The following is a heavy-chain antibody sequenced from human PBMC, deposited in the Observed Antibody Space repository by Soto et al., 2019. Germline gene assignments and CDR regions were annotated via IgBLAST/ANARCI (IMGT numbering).Heavy chain of an antibody. Sequence: SETLSLTCAVSGGSFSGYYWSWIRQPPGKGLEWIGEINHSGSTNYNPSLKSRVTISVDTSKNQFSLKLSSVTAADTAVYYCAGGDIVVVPAAPAPFDYWGQGTLVTVSS. J-gene: IGHJ4*02. CDR1: GGSFSGYY. D-gene: IGHD2-2*01. CDR2: INHSGST. V-gene: IGHV4-34*01. CDR3: AGGDIVVVPAAPAPFDY.